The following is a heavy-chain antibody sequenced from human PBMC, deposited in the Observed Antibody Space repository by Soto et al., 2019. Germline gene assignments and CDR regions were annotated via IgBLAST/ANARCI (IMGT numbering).Heavy chain of an antibody. V-gene: IGHV1-69*06. CDR2: IIPMFDTT. D-gene: IGHD2-21*02. J-gene: IGHJ4*02. CDR1: GGSFSSVA. Sequence: QVHLVQSGPEVREPGSSVKVSCKASGGSFSSVAITWVRQAPGQGLEWIGEIIPMFDTTNYAPEFQGRVTIIADTATTTVYMEVNRLTPDDTAVYYCAREVVTETTLGYFDFWGQGALVTVSS. CDR3: AREVVTETTLGYFDF.